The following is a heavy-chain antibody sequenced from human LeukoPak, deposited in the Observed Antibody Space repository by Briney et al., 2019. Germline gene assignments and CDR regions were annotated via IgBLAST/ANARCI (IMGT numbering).Heavy chain of an antibody. J-gene: IGHJ4*02. Sequence: GESLKTSCKGSGYTFISFWIGWVRQMPGKGPEWLGMIFPDDSDTRYSPSFQGQVTISVDKPLSTAYLHWSSLKASDTAMYYCTRSTRMTNPDYWGQGTQVTVSS. V-gene: IGHV5-51*01. CDR2: IFPDDSDT. CDR3: TRSTRMTNPDY. D-gene: IGHD4-11*01. CDR1: GYTFISFW.